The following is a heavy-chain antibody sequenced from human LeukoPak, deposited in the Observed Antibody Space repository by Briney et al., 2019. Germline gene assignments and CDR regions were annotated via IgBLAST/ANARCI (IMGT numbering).Heavy chain of an antibody. CDR3: AGGYCSSTCCYIAD. J-gene: IGHJ4*02. V-gene: IGHV1-69*04. Sequence: ASVKVSCKASGGTFSSYAISWVRQAPGQGLEWMGRIIPILGIADYAQKFQGRVTITADKSTSTAYMELSSLRSEDTAVYYCAGGYCSSTCCYIADWGQGTLVTVSS. CDR2: IIPILGIA. CDR1: GGTFSSYA. D-gene: IGHD2-2*02.